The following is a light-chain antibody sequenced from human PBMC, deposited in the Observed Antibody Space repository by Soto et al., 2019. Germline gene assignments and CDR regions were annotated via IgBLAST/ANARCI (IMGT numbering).Light chain of an antibody. J-gene: IGKJ2*01. CDR1: QSVDSY. Sequence: EIVLTQSPDTLSLSPGERATLSCRASQSVDSYLAWYHQKPGQAPNLLIYDASTRATGIPARFSGSGSGTDFTLTITSLQPEDFAVYYCQQRSNWPPYTFGQGTKLEIK. CDR3: QQRSNWPPYT. V-gene: IGKV3-11*01. CDR2: DAS.